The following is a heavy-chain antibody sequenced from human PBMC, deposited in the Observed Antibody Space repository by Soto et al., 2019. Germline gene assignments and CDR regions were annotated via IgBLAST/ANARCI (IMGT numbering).Heavy chain of an antibody. V-gene: IGHV4-59*01. CDR2: IYYTGDT. CDR3: ARYARTPDS. Sequence: QVQLQESGPGLVKPSETLSLTCTVSGASLTSSYWSWIRQPPGQGLESIGYIYYTGDTNSNPALKSRVTMSLDTSKNQFSLKLSSVTAADTAVYYCARYARTPDSWGQGTLVTVSS. D-gene: IGHD2-2*01. J-gene: IGHJ4*02. CDR1: GASLTSSY.